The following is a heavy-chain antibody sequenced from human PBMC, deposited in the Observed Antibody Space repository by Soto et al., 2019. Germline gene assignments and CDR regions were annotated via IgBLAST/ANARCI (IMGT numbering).Heavy chain of an antibody. D-gene: IGHD4-17*01. CDR3: ARGVTTVTTFDY. J-gene: IGHJ4*02. CDR2: IYHSGST. V-gene: IGHV4-30-2*01. CDR1: GGSISSGGYS. Sequence: PSETLSLTCAVSGGSISSGGYSCNWIRQPPGKGLEWIGYIYHSGSTYYNPSLKSRVTISVGRSKNQFSLKLSSVTAADTAVYYCARGVTTVTTFDYWGQGTLVTVSS.